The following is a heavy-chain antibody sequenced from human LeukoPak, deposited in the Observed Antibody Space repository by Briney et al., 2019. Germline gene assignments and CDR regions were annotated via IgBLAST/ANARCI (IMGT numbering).Heavy chain of an antibody. V-gene: IGHV4-38-2*02. D-gene: IGHD3-22*01. J-gene: IGHJ4*02. CDR3: ARSDKYQYYYDSSGGVDC. CDR1: GYSISSGYY. CDR2: IYHSGST. Sequence: SETLSLTCTVSGYSISSGYYWGWIRQPPGKGLEWIGSIYHSGSTYYNPSLKSRVTISVDTSKNQFSLKLSSVTAADTAVYYCARSDKYQYYYDSSGGVDCWGQGTLVTVSS.